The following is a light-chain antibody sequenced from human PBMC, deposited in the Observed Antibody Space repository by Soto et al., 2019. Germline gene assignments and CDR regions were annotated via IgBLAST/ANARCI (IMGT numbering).Light chain of an antibody. V-gene: IGKV1-17*03. CDR3: LQNNRYPWT. CDR2: AAS. CDR1: QDISDF. Sequence: DIQMTQSPSAMSASVGDRVTITCRASQDISDFLAWFQQKPGEVPKRLIYAASSLESGVPSRFSGSGSGTEFTLTISSLQPEDFATYYCLQNNRYPWTFGQGTKVEIE. J-gene: IGKJ1*01.